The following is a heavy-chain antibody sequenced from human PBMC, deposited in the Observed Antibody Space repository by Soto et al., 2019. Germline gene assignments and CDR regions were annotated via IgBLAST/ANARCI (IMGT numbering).Heavy chain of an antibody. Sequence: ASETLSLTCTVSGGSISSDYWSWIRQPTGKGLEWIGYMYYSGYTNYNPSLKSRVTISVDTSKNQFSLKLSSVTAADTAVYYCGSGASGVVVAATWFDPWGQGTLVTVSS. CDR1: GGSISSDY. V-gene: IGHV4-59*01. CDR2: MYYSGYT. CDR3: GSGASGVVVAATWFDP. J-gene: IGHJ5*02. D-gene: IGHD2-15*01.